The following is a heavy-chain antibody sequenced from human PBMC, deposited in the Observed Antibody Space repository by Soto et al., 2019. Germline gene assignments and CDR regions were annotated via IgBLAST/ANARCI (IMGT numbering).Heavy chain of an antibody. CDR2: SSGSSSST. V-gene: IGHV3-48*02. CDR3: SRVPRWFGP. Sequence: EVQLVESGGGLVQPGGSLRLSCAASGFTFRTYSMTWVRQAPGKGLEWVAYSSGSSSSTYYADSVKGRFTISRDNAQKSLDVQMISLRDADTAVYYCSRVPRWFGPGGQGTLVTVSS. J-gene: IGHJ5*02. CDR1: GFTFRTYS.